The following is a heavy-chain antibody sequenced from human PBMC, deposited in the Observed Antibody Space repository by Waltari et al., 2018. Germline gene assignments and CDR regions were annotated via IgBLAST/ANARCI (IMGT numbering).Heavy chain of an antibody. CDR1: GLTFSSYW. V-gene: IGHV3-7*03. Sequence: EVQLVESGGGLVQPGGSLRLSCAASGLTFSSYWMSWVRQAPGKGLEWVANIKQDGSEKYYVDSVKGRFTISRDNAKNTLYLQMNSLRAEDTAVYYCAKPSPLDYWGQGTLVTVSS. CDR3: AKPSPLDY. CDR2: IKQDGSEK. J-gene: IGHJ4*02.